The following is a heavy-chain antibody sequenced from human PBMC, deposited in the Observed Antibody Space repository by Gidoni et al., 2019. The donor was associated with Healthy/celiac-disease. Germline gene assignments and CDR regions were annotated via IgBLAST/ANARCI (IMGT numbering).Heavy chain of an antibody. J-gene: IGHJ4*02. Sequence: QVQLQQWGAGLLKPSETLSLTCAVYGGSFSGYYWSWIRQPPGKGLEWIGEINHSGSTNYNPSLKSRVTISVDTSKNQFSLKLSSVTAADTAVYYCARTRPPFYGSGSYGDDYWGQGTLVTVSS. CDR1: GGSFSGYY. CDR3: ARTRPPFYGSGSYGDDY. D-gene: IGHD3-10*01. CDR2: INHSGST. V-gene: IGHV4-34*01.